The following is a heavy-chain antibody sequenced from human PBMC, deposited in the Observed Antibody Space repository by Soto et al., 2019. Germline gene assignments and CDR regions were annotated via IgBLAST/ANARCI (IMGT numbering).Heavy chain of an antibody. CDR3: ASAAVAAADYYYGMDV. CDR2: IYPGDSDT. V-gene: IGHV5-51*01. D-gene: IGHD6-19*01. J-gene: IGHJ6*02. CDR1: GYSFTSYW. Sequence: PGESLKISCKGSGYSFTSYWIGWVRQMPGKGLEWMGIIYPGDSDTRYSPSFQGQVTISADKSISTAYLQWSSLKASDTAMYYCASAAVAAADYYYGMDVWGQGTTVTVSS.